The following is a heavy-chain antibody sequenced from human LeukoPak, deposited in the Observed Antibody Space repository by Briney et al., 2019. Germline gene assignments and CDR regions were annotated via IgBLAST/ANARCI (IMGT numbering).Heavy chain of an antibody. J-gene: IGHJ3*02. V-gene: IGHV3-7*03. CDR3: ATGPRNAFDI. CDR2: IKQDGSEK. CDR1: GFTFNDYW. Sequence: GGSLRLSCAASGFTFNDYWMTWVRQAPGKGLEWVANIKQDGSEKYYVDSVKGRFTISRDNAKNSLYLQMNSLKIEDTAMYFCATGPRNAFDIWGQGTMVTVSS.